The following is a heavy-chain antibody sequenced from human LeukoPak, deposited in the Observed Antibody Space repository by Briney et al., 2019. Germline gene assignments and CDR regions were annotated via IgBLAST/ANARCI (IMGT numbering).Heavy chain of an antibody. Sequence: ASVTVSCKVSGYTLTELSMHWVRQAPGKGLEWMGGFDPEEGETIYAEKFQGRVTMTEDTSTDTAYMELSSLRAEDTAVYYCATLTSGIAVAGTTDYWGQGTLVTVSS. J-gene: IGHJ4*02. CDR3: ATLTSGIAVAGTTDY. D-gene: IGHD6-19*01. V-gene: IGHV1-24*01. CDR1: GYTLTELS. CDR2: FDPEEGET.